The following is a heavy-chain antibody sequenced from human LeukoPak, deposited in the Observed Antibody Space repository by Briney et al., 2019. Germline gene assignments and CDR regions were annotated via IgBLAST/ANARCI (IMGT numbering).Heavy chain of an antibody. CDR1: GYTFTSYG. J-gene: IGHJ3*02. D-gene: IGHD3-16*02. CDR3: ARDSAYDYVWGSYRMDDAFDI. Sequence: GASVKVSCKASGYTFTSYGISWVRQAPGQGLEWVGWISAYNGNTNYAQKLQGRVTMTTDTSTSTAYMELRSLRSDDTVVYYCARDSAYDYVWGSYRMDDAFDIWGQGTMVTVSS. V-gene: IGHV1-18*01. CDR2: ISAYNGNT.